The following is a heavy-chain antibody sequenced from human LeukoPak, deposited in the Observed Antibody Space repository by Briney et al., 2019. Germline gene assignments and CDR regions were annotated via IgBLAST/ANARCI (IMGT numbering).Heavy chain of an antibody. CDR3: ARSQNYYGSGDY. Sequence: SETLSLTCIVSGDSVSNGNYYWSWLRQPPGKALEWIGYIYYTGGTYYNPSLEGRVTISVDTSRNHFSVKLNSVTAADTAVYYCARSQNYYGSGDYWSQGTLVTVSS. D-gene: IGHD3-10*01. V-gene: IGHV4-61*03. CDR1: GDSVSNGNYY. J-gene: IGHJ4*02. CDR2: IYYTGGT.